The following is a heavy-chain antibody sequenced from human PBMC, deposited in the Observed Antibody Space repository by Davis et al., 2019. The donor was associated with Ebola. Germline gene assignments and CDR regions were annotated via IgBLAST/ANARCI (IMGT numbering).Heavy chain of an antibody. CDR1: GFSVSDSY. CDR2: IYRDDRT. J-gene: IGHJ2*01. CDR3: TRHVSGDFWYFDL. Sequence: GESLKISCAASGFSVSDSYMSWVRQAPGRGPEWVSVIYRDDRTYYADSVKGRFTISRDNSKNALYLQMNSLRAEDTAVYYCTRHVSGDFWYFDLWGRGTLVTVSS. V-gene: IGHV3-53*01. D-gene: IGHD4-17*01.